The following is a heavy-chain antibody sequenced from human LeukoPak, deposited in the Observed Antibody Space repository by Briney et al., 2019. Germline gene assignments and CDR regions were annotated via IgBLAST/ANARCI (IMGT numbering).Heavy chain of an antibody. CDR2: IYYSGST. D-gene: IGHD1-26*01. CDR3: ARGGLELDY. CDR1: GGSISSHY. J-gene: IGHJ4*02. Sequence: SETLSLTCTVSGGSISSHYWSWIRQPPGKGLEWIGYIYYSGSTNYNPSLKSRVTISVDTSKNQFSLRLSSVTAADTAVYYCARGGLELDYWGQGTLVTVSS. V-gene: IGHV4-59*11.